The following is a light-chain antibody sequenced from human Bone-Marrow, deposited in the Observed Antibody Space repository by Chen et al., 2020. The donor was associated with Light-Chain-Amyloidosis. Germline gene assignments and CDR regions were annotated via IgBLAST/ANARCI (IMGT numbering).Light chain of an antibody. CDR1: SSDVGGDNH. V-gene: IGLV2-14*01. J-gene: IGLJ1*01. CDR3: SSYTITNTLV. CDR2: EVT. Sequence: QSALTQPASVSGSPGQSITISCTGTSSDVGGDNHVSWYQQHPDKAPKLMFYEVTNRPSWVPDRFSGSKSDNTASLTISGLQTKDEAYYFCSSYTITNTLVFGSGTRVTVL.